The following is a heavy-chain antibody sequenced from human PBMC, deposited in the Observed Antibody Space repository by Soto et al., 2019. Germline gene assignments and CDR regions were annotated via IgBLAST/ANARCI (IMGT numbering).Heavy chain of an antibody. J-gene: IGHJ6*02. CDR2: INPSGGST. CDR1: GYTFTSYY. Sequence: QVQLVQSGAEVKKPGASVKDSCKASGYTFTSYYMHWVRQAPGQGLEWMGIINPSGGSTSYAQKFQGRVTMTRETSTSTVYKELSSLRSEDTAVYYCARTSSGGMDVWGQGPTVTVSS. CDR3: ARTSSGGMDV. D-gene: IGHD3-22*01. V-gene: IGHV1-46*01.